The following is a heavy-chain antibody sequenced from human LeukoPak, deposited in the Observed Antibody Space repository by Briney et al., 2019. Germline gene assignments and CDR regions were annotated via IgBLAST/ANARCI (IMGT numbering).Heavy chain of an antibody. CDR2: INPSGGST. V-gene: IGHV1-46*01. D-gene: IGHD3-22*01. J-gene: IGHJ3*02. CDR1: GYTFTSYY. Sequence: GASVKVSCTASGYTFTSYYIHWVRQAPGQGLEWMGIINPSGGSTSYAQKFQGRVTMTRDTSTSTVYMELSSLRSEDTAVYYCARDIRAWDSSGYAPRGAFDIWGQGTMVTVSS. CDR3: ARDIRAWDSSGYAPRGAFDI.